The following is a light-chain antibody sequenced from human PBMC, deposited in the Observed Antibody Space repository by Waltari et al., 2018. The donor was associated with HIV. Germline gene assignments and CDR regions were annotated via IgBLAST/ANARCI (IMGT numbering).Light chain of an antibody. V-gene: IGKV3-20*01. CDR1: QTINVNF. J-gene: IGKJ1*01. CDR2: ASS. Sequence: VLTQSPGTRSLSPGERVTLSRRTSQTINVNFRGGYQSKSGQAPRLLFYASSPRDPGLPDRCSDTGSDTGSGTDFTLIIDRLEPEDFATYYCLLYGDSPRWTFGPGTKV. CDR3: LLYGDSPRWT.